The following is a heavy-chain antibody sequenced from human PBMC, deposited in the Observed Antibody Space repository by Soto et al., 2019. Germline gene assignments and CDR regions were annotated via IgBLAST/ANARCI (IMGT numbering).Heavy chain of an antibody. CDR3: ARSSFDY. V-gene: IGHV3-21*01. J-gene: IGHJ4*02. Sequence: PGGSLRLSCAVSGFTVSNNYMSWVRQAPGKGLEWVSSITSGSSYIYYADSVKGRFTISRDNAKNSLYLQINSLRAEDTAMYYCARSSFDYWGQGTLVTVSS. CDR2: ITSGSSYI. CDR1: GFTVSNNY.